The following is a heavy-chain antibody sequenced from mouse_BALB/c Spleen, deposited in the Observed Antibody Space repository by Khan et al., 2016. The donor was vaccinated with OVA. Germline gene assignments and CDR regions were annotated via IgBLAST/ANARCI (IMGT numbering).Heavy chain of an antibody. J-gene: IGHJ4*01. CDR3: ARGDYYGTYAMDY. D-gene: IGHD1-1*01. V-gene: IGHV1S56*01. Sequence: QIQLVQSGPELVKPGASVRISCKASGSTFTNFYIHWVKQRPGQGLEWIGWIYPGTVNTKYNENFKGKATLTADNSSSTAYMLLSSLTSEDSAVSFSARGDYYGTYAMDYWGQGTSVIVSS. CDR2: IYPGTVNT. CDR1: GSTFTNFY.